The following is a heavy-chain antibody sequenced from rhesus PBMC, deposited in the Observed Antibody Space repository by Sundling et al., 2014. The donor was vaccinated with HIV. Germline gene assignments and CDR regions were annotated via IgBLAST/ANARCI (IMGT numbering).Heavy chain of an antibody. Sequence: QVQLQESGPGLVRPSETLSLTCVVSPGSMSSNYWSWIRQPPGKGLEWIGRISGSGGSSDYNPSLKSRVTISIDTSKNHFSLKLSSVTAADTAVYYCAREWGSSTDYFDYWGPGVLVIVSS. V-gene: IGHV4-173*01. CDR1: PGSMSSNY. CDR3: AREWGSSTDYFDY. J-gene: IGHJ4*01. D-gene: IGHD2-15*01. CDR2: ISGSGGSS.